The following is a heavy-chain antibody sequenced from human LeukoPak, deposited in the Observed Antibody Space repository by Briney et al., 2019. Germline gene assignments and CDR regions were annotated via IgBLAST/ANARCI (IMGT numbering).Heavy chain of an antibody. V-gene: IGHV3-30*04. Sequence: PGGSLRLSCAASGFTFSNYAMHWVRQAPGKGLEWVAVISYDGSKKDYADSVKGRFTISRDNSKNTLYLQMNSLRAEDTAVYYCAKEYGYTYGEFDYWGQGTLVTVSS. J-gene: IGHJ4*02. CDR2: ISYDGSKK. CDR1: GFTFSNYA. D-gene: IGHD5-18*01. CDR3: AKEYGYTYGEFDY.